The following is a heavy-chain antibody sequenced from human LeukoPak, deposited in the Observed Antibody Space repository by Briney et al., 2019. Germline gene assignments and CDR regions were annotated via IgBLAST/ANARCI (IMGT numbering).Heavy chain of an antibody. D-gene: IGHD2-2*01. Sequence: GGSLRLSCAASGFTFSSYAMHWVRQAPGKGLEYVSAISSNGGSTYYANSVKGRFTISRDNSKDTLYLQMNSLRAEDTAVYYCAKIGRRYCSSTSCYYFDYWGQGTLVTVSS. V-gene: IGHV3-64*01. CDR2: ISSNGGST. J-gene: IGHJ4*02. CDR1: GFTFSSYA. CDR3: AKIGRRYCSSTSCYYFDY.